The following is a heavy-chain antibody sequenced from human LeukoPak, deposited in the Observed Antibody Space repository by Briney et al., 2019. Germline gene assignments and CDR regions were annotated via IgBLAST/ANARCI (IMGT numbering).Heavy chain of an antibody. Sequence: ASVKVSCKASGYTFTGYYMHWVRQAPGQGLEWMGWINPNSGGTNYAQKFQGRVTMTRDTSISTAYMGLSRLRSDDTAVYYCARDNNAATGYSYGYLNYWGQGTLVTVSS. CDR1: GYTFTGYY. D-gene: IGHD5-18*01. CDR2: INPNSGGT. J-gene: IGHJ4*02. V-gene: IGHV1-2*02. CDR3: ARDNNAATGYSYGYLNY.